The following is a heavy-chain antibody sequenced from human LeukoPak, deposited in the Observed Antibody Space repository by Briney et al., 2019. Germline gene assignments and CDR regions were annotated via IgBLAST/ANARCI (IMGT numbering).Heavy chain of an antibody. CDR2: IKQDGSEK. CDR3: ARDLVITMIVVAYAFDI. J-gene: IGHJ3*02. V-gene: IGHV3-7*01. CDR1: GFTFSSYW. Sequence: GGSLRLSCAASGFTFSSYWMSWVRQAPGKGLEWVANIKQDGSEKYYVDSVKGRFTISRDNAKNSLYLQMNSLRAEDTAVYYSARDLVITMIVVAYAFDIWGQGTMVTVSS. D-gene: IGHD3-22*01.